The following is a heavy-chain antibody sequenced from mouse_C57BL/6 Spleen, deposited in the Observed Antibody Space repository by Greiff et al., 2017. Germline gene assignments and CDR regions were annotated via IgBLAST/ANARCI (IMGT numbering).Heavy chain of an antibody. V-gene: IGHV1-64*01. J-gene: IGHJ2*01. Sequence: VQLQQPGAELVKPGASVKLSCKASGYTFTSYWMHWVKQRPGQGLEWIGMIQPNSGSTNYNEKFKSKATLTVDKSSSTAYMQLSSLTSEDSAVYYCAREGTTVVDYWGQGTTLTVSS. CDR3: AREGTTVVDY. CDR2: IQPNSGST. D-gene: IGHD1-1*01. CDR1: GYTFTSYW.